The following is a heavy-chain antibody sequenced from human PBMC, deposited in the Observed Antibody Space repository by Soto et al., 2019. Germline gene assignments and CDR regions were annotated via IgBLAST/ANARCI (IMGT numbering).Heavy chain of an antibody. Sequence: GGSLRLSCVASGFTFSSYGVHWVRQAPGKGLEWVAVIWYDGSNKYYADSVKGRFTISRDNSQNTVYLQMNSLRAEDTAVYYCARDLLVVVVAAPGAWGQGTLVTVSS. V-gene: IGHV3-33*01. CDR1: GFTFSSYG. J-gene: IGHJ5*02. CDR3: ARDLLVVVVAAPGA. D-gene: IGHD2-15*01. CDR2: IWYDGSNK.